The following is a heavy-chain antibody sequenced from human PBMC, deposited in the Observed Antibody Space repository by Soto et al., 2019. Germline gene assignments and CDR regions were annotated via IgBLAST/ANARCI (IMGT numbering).Heavy chain of an antibody. V-gene: IGHV3-23*01. Sequence: GGSLRLSCAASGFTFSSYAMSWVRQAPGKGLEWVSAISGSGGSTYYADSVKGRFTISRDNSKNTLYLQMNSLRAEDTAVYYCAYSTVTTLRTTYFDYWGQGTLVTVSS. CDR2: ISGSGGST. D-gene: IGHD4-17*01. J-gene: IGHJ4*02. CDR3: AYSTVTTLRTTYFDY. CDR1: GFTFSSYA.